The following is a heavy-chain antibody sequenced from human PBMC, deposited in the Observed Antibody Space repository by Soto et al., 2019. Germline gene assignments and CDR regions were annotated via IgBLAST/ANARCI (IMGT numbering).Heavy chain of an antibody. CDR1: GYTFTGYY. V-gene: IGHV1-2*04. Sequence: QVQLVQSGAEVKKPGASVKVSCKASGYTFTGYYMHWVRQAPGQGLEWMGWINPNSGGTNYAQKFQGWVTMTRDTSISTAFMALSRLRSDNTAVYYCARGPFRLGSSSWFDPWGQGTLVTVSS. D-gene: IGHD2-2*03. CDR3: ARGPFRLGSSSWFDP. CDR2: INPNSGGT. J-gene: IGHJ5*02.